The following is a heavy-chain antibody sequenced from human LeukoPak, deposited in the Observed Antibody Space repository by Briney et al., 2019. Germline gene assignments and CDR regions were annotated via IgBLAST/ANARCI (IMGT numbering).Heavy chain of an antibody. J-gene: IGHJ4*02. CDR3: AKGTPMIVVAFFDY. CDR1: GFTFSSYG. Sequence: GGSLRLSCAASGFTFSSYGMHWVRQAPGKGLEWVSVISYDGSNKYYADSVKGRFTISRDNSKNTLYLQMNSLRAEDTAVYYCAKGTPMIVVAFFDYWGQGTLVTVSS. CDR2: ISYDGSNK. V-gene: IGHV3-30*18. D-gene: IGHD3-22*01.